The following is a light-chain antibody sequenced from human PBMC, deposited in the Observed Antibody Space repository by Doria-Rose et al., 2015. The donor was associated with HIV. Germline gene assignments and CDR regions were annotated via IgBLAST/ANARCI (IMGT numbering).Light chain of an antibody. Sequence: TQSPESLGMSLGARATFNCKSNQSLLYTSKHYLAWYQQKPGQPHKLLMDWASTRQSGVPARFSGSGPGTDFTLTISSLEAEDVAVYYRQQYYDTPSFGPGTTVDIK. J-gene: IGKJ3*01. CDR2: WAS. CDR3: QQYYDTPS. CDR1: QSLLYTSKHY. V-gene: IGKV4-1*01.